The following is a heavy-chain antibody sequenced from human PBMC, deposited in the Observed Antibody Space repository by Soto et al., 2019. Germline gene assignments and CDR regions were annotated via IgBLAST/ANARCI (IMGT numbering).Heavy chain of an antibody. V-gene: IGHV3-23*01. CDR3: AKDRHDSSGYYYVLSGAPDRYYYYGMDV. CDR2: ISGSGGST. CDR1: GFTFSSYA. D-gene: IGHD3-22*01. Sequence: HPGGSLSLSCAASGFTFSSYAMSWVRQAPGKGLEWVSAISGSGGSTYYADSVKGRFTISRDNSKNTLYLQMNSLRAEDTAVYYCAKDRHDSSGYYYVLSGAPDRYYYYGMDVWGQGTTVTVSS. J-gene: IGHJ6*02.